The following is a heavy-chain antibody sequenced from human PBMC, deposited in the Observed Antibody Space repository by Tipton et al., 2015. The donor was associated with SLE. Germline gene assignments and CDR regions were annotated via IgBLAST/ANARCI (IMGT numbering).Heavy chain of an antibody. D-gene: IGHD6-13*01. CDR1: GFTFSSYA. J-gene: IGHJ4*02. CDR2: ISGSGGST. V-gene: IGHV3-23*01. Sequence: SLRLSCAASGFTFSSYAMSWVRQAPGKGLEWVSAISGSGGSTYYADSVKGRFTISRDISKNTLYLQMNSLRAEDTAVYYCAKDVIAAAGTWYFDYWGQGTLVAVSS. CDR3: AKDVIAAAGTWYFDY.